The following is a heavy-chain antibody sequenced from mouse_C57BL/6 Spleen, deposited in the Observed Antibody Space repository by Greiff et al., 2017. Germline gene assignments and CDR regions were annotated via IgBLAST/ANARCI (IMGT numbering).Heavy chain of an antibody. D-gene: IGHD2-2*01. CDR1: GYTFTSYW. J-gene: IGHJ3*01. V-gene: IGHV1-69*01. Sequence: VQLQQPGAELVMPGASVKLSCKASGYTFTSYWMHWVKQRPGQGLEWIGEIDPSDSYTNYNQKFKGKSTLTVDKSSSTAYMQLSSLSSEDSAVYYCARSGGYDAYWGQGTLVTVSA. CDR2: IDPSDSYT. CDR3: ARSGGYDAY.